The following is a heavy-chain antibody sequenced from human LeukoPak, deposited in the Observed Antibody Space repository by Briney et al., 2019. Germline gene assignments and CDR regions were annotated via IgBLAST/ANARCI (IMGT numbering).Heavy chain of an antibody. V-gene: IGHV5-51*01. CDR3: ARLPGQYYYGSGSYVDY. D-gene: IGHD3-10*01. J-gene: IGHJ4*02. Sequence: GESLTISCKGSGYSFTSYWIGWVRQMPGKGLEWMGIIYPGDSDTRYSPSFQGQVTISADKSISTAYLQWSSLKASDTAMYYCARLPGQYYYGSGSYVDYWGQGTLVTVSS. CDR1: GYSFTSYW. CDR2: IYPGDSDT.